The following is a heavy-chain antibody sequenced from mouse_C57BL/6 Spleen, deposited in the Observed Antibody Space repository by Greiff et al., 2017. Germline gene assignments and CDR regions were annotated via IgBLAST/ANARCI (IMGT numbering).Heavy chain of an antibody. CDR2: INPSNGGT. Sequence: VQLQQSGTELVKPGASVKLSCKASGYTFTSYWMPWVKQRPGQGLEWIGNINPSNGGTNYNEKFKSKATLTVDKSSSTAYMQLSSLTSEDSAVYYCARGGYDRVWFAYWGQGTLVTVSA. D-gene: IGHD2-2*01. V-gene: IGHV1-53*01. CDR3: ARGGYDRVWFAY. CDR1: GYTFTSYW. J-gene: IGHJ3*01.